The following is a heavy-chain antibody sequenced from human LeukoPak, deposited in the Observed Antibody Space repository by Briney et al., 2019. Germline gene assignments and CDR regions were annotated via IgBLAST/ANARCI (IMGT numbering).Heavy chain of an antibody. Sequence: ASVKVSCKASGYTFTSYGITWVRQAPGQGLEWMGWVSAYNGHTNYAQKFQGRVTMTTDTSTSTAYMELWSLRSDDTALYYCARGRQWLPTDYWCQGTLVTVSS. CDR3: ARGRQWLPTDY. J-gene: IGHJ4*02. D-gene: IGHD6-19*01. V-gene: IGHV1-18*01. CDR1: GYTFTSYG. CDR2: VSAYNGHT.